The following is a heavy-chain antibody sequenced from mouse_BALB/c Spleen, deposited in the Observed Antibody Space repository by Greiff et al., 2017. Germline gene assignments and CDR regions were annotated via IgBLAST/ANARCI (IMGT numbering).Heavy chain of an antibody. J-gene: IGHJ3*01. CDR1: GYSITSDYA. CDR2: ISYSGST. V-gene: IGHV3-2*02. D-gene: IGHD2-1*01. Sequence: EVMLVESGPGLVKPSQSLSLTCTVTGYSITSDYAWNWIRQFPGNKLEWMGYISYSGSTSYNPSLKSRISITRDTSKNQFFLQLNSVTTEDTATYDCAKGNYSDWGQGTLVTVSA. CDR3: AKGNYSD.